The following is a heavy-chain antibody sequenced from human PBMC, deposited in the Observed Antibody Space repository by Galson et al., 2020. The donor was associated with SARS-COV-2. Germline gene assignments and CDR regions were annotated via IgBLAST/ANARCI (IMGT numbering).Heavy chain of an antibody. V-gene: IGHV4-30-2*01. CDR3: ARLHYGEYAPEAFDI. J-gene: IGHJ3*02. CDR1: GTSISSGSYY. Sequence: SETLSLNCAVSGTSISSGSYYWNWIRQPPGKGLEWNGYISHSGGTYYNPSLKSRVTISGDRSKNQFSLRLSSVTAADTAVYYCARLHYGEYAPEAFDIWGPGTRVTVAS. D-gene: IGHD4-17*01. CDR2: ISHSGGT.